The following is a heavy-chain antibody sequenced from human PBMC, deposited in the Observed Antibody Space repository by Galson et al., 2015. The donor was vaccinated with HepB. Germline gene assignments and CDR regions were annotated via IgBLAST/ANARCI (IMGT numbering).Heavy chain of an antibody. J-gene: IGHJ3*02. V-gene: IGHV4-31*03. D-gene: IGHD3-3*01. CDR3: ARGLTTIFGVVIIQGAFDI. Sequence: PLSLTCTVSGGSISSGGYYWSWIRQHPGKGLEWIGYIYYSGSTYYNPSLKSRVTISVDTSKNQFSLKLSSVTAADTAVYYCARGLTTIFGVVIIQGAFDIWGQGTMVTVSS. CDR1: GGSISSGGYY. CDR2: IYYSGST.